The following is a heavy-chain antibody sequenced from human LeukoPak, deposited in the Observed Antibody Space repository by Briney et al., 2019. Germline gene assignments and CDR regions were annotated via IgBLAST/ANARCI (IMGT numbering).Heavy chain of an antibody. CDR3: ATSPPGIDYYYGMDV. J-gene: IGHJ6*02. CDR1: GYTFTSYG. V-gene: IGHV1-18*01. D-gene: IGHD1-1*01. CDR2: ISAYNGNT. Sequence: GASVKVSCKASGYTFTSYGISGVQQAPGQGLEWMGWISAYNGNTNYAQKLQGRVTMTTDTSTSTAYMELRSLRSDDTAVYYCATSPPGIDYYYGMDVWGQGTTVTVSS.